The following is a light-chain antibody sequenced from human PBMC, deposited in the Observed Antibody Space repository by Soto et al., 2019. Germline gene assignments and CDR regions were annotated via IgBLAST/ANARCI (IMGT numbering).Light chain of an antibody. J-gene: IGKJ5*01. V-gene: IGKV3-20*01. Sequence: VWHHLQRTMSXXPWAXATLXXRXSQSVSSSYLAWYQQKPGHAPRLLIYGASSRATGIPDRFSDSGSGTDFTLTISRLEPEDFAVYYCQQYVRSPITFGQGTRVEIK. CDR1: QSVSSSY. CDR2: GAS. CDR3: QQYVRSPIT.